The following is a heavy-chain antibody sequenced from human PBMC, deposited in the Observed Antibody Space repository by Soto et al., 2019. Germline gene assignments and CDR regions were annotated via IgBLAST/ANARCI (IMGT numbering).Heavy chain of an antibody. CDR1: GFPFSSYA. V-gene: IGHV3-23*01. CDR2: ISGSGGST. J-gene: IGHJ5*02. CDR3: AKLGYCSSTSCYGDNWFDP. Sequence: GGSLRLSCAASGFPFSSYAMSWVRQAPGKGLEWVSAISGSGGSTYYADSVKGRFTISRDNSKNTLYLQMNSLRAEDTAVYYCAKLGYCSSTSCYGDNWFDPWGQGTLVTVSS. D-gene: IGHD2-2*01.